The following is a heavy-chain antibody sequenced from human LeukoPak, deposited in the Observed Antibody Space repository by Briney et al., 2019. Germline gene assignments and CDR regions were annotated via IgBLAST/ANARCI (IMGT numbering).Heavy chain of an antibody. CDR2: IYYVGST. J-gene: IGHJ4*02. CDR1: GGSISSSSYY. D-gene: IGHD6-13*01. V-gene: IGHV4-39*07. CDR3: ARGSKAAPCTFDY. Sequence: SETLSLTCTVSGGSISSSSYYWDWIRQSPGKGLEWLGSIYYVGSTYYNPSLESRVTISVDTSKNQFSLKLSSVTAADTAVYYCARGSKAAPCTFDYWGQGTLVTVSS.